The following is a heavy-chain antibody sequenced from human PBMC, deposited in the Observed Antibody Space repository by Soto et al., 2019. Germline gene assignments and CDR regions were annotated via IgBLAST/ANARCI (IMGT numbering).Heavy chain of an antibody. CDR2: IYSGGST. V-gene: IGHV3-53*01. CDR3: ARSGRRGVNGGMDV. Sequence: EVQLVESGGGLIQPGGSLRLSCAASGFTVSSNYMSWVRQAPGKGLEWVSVIYSGGSTYYADSVKGRFTISRDNSKNTLYLQMNSLRAEDTAVYYCARSGRRGVNGGMDVWGQGTTVTVSS. D-gene: IGHD3-10*01. J-gene: IGHJ6*02. CDR1: GFTVSSNY.